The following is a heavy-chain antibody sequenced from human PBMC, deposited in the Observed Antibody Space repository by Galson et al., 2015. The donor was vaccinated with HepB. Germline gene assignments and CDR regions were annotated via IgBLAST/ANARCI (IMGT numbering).Heavy chain of an antibody. CDR3: ARDGIVVVPAAIHYYYYYMDV. Sequence: SLRLSCAASGFTFSTYVMSWVRQAPGKGLEWVSSITGSGDSTYYADSVKGRFTISRDNSKNTLYLQMNSLRAEDTAVYYCARDGIVVVPAAIHYYYYYMDVWGKGTTVTVSS. D-gene: IGHD2-2*01. CDR1: GFTFSTYV. J-gene: IGHJ6*03. CDR2: ITGSGDST. V-gene: IGHV3-23*01.